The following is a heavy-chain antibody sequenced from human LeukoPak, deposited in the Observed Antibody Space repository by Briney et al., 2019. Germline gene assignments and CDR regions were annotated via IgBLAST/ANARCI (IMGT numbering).Heavy chain of an antibody. V-gene: IGHV3-30*03. CDR2: TSTDGSKT. Sequence: GGSLRLSCAASGFTFTNYWMSWVRQAPGKGLEWVALTSTDGSKTYYAVSLKGRFTISRDNSKNALNLQMNSLRTEDTAVYYCATDASGIDVWGQGTTVTVSS. J-gene: IGHJ6*02. D-gene: IGHD3-10*01. CDR3: ATDASGIDV. CDR1: GFTFTNYW.